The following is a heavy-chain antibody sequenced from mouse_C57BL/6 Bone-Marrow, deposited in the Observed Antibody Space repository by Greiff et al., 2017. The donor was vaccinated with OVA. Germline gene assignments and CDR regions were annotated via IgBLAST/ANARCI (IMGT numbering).Heavy chain of an antibody. V-gene: IGHV5-16*01. J-gene: IGHJ1*03. CDR3: ARDPYYSNFYWYFDV. Sequence: EVQVVESEGGLVQPGSSMKLSCTASGFTFSDYYMAWVRQVPEKGLEWVANINYDGSSTYYLDSLKSRFIISRDNAKNILYLQMSSLKSEDTATYYCARDPYYSNFYWYFDVWGTGTTVTVSS. CDR2: INYDGSST. CDR1: GFTFSDYY. D-gene: IGHD2-5*01.